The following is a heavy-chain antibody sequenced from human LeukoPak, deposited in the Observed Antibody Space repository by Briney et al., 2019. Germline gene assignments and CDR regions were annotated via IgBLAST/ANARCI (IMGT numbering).Heavy chain of an antibody. J-gene: IGHJ4*02. V-gene: IGHV3-30*01. CDR3: ARGKGRDGYNW. D-gene: IGHD5-24*01. Sequence: GGSLRLSCAASGFTFSRSWMSWVRQAPGKGLEWVAVISYDRSNKYYADSVKGRFTISRDNSKNTLYLQMNSLRAEDTAVYYCARGKGRDGYNWWGQGTLVTVSS. CDR2: ISYDRSNK. CDR1: GFTFSRSW.